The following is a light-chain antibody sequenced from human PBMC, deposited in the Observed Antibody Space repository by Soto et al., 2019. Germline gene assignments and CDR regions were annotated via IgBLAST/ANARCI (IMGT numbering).Light chain of an antibody. V-gene: IGLV2-14*01. CDR2: DVS. CDR1: SSDVGGYNY. Sequence: QSALTQPASVSGSPGQSITISCTGTSSDVGGYNYVSWYQQRPGKAPKLMIYDVSNRPSGVSNRFSGSKSGNTASLTISGLQADDGADYYCRSYTSSSPLYVFRPGTKPTL. J-gene: IGLJ1*01. CDR3: RSYTSSSPLYV.